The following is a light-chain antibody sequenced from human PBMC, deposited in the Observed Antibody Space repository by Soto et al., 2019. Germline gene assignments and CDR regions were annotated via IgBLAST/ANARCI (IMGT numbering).Light chain of an antibody. CDR3: QQSYTTIT. Sequence: DIQMTQSPSSLSAPVGDRVTITFRASQSINSNLNWYQQKPGKAPKLLIYAASTLQSGVPSRFSGSGSGTDFALTISSLQPEDFAAYFCQQSYTTITFGQGTRLEI. V-gene: IGKV1-39*01. CDR2: AAS. CDR1: QSINSN. J-gene: IGKJ5*01.